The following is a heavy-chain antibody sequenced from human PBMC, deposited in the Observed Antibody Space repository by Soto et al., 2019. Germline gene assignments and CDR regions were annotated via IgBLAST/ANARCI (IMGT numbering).Heavy chain of an antibody. D-gene: IGHD2-2*01. CDR1: GFTFSGSV. Sequence: GGSLRLSCAASGFTFSGSVMHWVRQASGKPLEWVGRIGSEKYYVDSVKGRFTISRDNAKNSLYLQMSSLRVDDTGVYYCARDCSSRCPDFWGPGTLVTVSS. CDR2: IGSEK. V-gene: IGHV3-7*01. J-gene: IGHJ4*02. CDR3: ARDCSSRCPDF.